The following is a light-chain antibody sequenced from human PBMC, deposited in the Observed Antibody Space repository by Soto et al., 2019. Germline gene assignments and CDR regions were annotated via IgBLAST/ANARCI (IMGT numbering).Light chain of an antibody. Sequence: DIVLTQSPATLSLSPGERATLSCRASESVSTYLAWYQHKPGQAPRLLINHASNRATGIPDRFSGSGSGTHFTLIISRLEPEDFAVYYCQQRRNWPYLTFGGGTKVEIK. CDR2: HAS. CDR1: ESVSTY. J-gene: IGKJ4*01. V-gene: IGKV3-11*01. CDR3: QQRRNWPYLT.